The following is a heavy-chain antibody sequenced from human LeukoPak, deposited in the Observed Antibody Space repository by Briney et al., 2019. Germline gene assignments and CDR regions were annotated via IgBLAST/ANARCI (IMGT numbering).Heavy chain of an antibody. CDR1: GFTFDDYA. Sequence: GRPLRLSCAAWGFTFDDYAMHGVRQAPGKSLEGVSGISWNSGSIGYADSVKGRFTIYRDNAKNSLYLQMNSLRDEDTAVYYCAKDRAGSYPWSWFDPWGQGTLVTVSS. CDR3: AKDRAGSYPWSWFDP. CDR2: ISWNSGSI. D-gene: IGHD3-10*01. V-gene: IGHV3-9*01. J-gene: IGHJ5*02.